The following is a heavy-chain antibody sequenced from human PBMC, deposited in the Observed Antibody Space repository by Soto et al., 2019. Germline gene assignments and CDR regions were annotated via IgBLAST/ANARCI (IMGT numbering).Heavy chain of an antibody. D-gene: IGHD2-15*01. CDR2: IYSGGST. CDR1: GFTVSSNY. CDR3: ARGGGDCSGGSCYFWRYYFDY. Sequence: SLRLSCAASGFTVSSNYMSWVRQAPGKGLEWVSVIYSGGSTYYADSVKGRFTISRDNSKNTLFLQMNSLRAEDTAVHYCARGGGDCSGGSCYFWRYYFDYWGQGTLVTVSS. V-gene: IGHV3-66*01. J-gene: IGHJ4*02.